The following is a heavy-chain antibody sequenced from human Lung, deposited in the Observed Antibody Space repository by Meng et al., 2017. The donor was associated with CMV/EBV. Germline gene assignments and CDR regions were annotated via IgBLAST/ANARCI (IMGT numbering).Heavy chain of an antibody. J-gene: IGHJ1*01. Sequence: SCAASGFTFRSYGMHWVRRAPGKGLEWVAFIRYDGDHKNYRDFVNGRFTIYRDNSKKTLYLQMNSLRTEDTAVYYCAKDPRYRSSPFEYYFKDWXQGTLVTVSS. CDR2: IRYDGDHK. D-gene: IGHD6-19*01. CDR1: GFTFRSYG. CDR3: AKDPRYRSSPFEYYFKD. V-gene: IGHV3-30*02.